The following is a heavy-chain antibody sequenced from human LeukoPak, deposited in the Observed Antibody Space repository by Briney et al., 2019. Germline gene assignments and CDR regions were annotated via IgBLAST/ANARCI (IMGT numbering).Heavy chain of an antibody. V-gene: IGHV1-69*04. CDR1: GGTFSSYA. CDR2: IIPILGIA. CDR3: AREGGEYYYDSSGYDTFDAFDI. D-gene: IGHD3-22*01. J-gene: IGHJ3*02. Sequence: ASVKVSCKASGGTFSSYAISWVRQAPGQGLEWMGRIIPILGIANYAQKFQGRVTITADKSTSTAYMELSSLRSEDTAVCYCAREGGEYYYDSSGYDTFDAFDIWGQGTMVTVSS.